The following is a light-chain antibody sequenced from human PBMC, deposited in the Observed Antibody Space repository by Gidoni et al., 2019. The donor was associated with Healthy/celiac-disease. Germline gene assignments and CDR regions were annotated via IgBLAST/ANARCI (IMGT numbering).Light chain of an antibody. Sequence: EIVMTQSPATLSVSPGERATLSCRASQSVSSNLAWYQQKPGQAPRLLIYGASTRATGIPARFSGSGSGTEFTRTIISLQSEDFAVYYCQQYNNWPITCGQGTRLGIK. V-gene: IGKV3-15*01. CDR2: GAS. J-gene: IGKJ5*01. CDR3: QQYNNWPIT. CDR1: QSVSSN.